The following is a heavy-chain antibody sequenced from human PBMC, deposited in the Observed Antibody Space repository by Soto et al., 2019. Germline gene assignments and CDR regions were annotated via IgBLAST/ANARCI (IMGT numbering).Heavy chain of an antibody. V-gene: IGHV3-33*01. CDR3: VRERGSFDALDI. J-gene: IGHJ3*02. Sequence: GASLRLSCSASGFSFSTYGMHWVRQAPGKELEWVAVVWSNGVNNYYADSVRGRFTISRDNSKNSLYLQMNSRKAEDTAVYYCVRERGSFDALDIWGQGTMVTVSS. CDR1: GFSFSTYG. D-gene: IGHD3-10*01. CDR2: VWSNGVNN.